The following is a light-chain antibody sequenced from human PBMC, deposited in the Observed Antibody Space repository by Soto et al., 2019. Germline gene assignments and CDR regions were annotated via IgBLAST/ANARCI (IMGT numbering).Light chain of an antibody. CDR1: QSVSSSY. Sequence: EIVLTHAPGTLSLSPGERATLSCRASQSVSSSYLAWYQQKPGQAPRLLIYGTSSRATAIPDRFSGSGSGTDFTLTISRLESEDFAVYYCQQYGSSSWTFGQGTKVDIK. CDR3: QQYGSSSWT. V-gene: IGKV3-20*01. J-gene: IGKJ1*01. CDR2: GTS.